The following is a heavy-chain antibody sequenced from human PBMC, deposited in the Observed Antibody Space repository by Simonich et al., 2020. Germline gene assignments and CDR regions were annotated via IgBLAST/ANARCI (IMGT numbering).Heavy chain of an antibody. Sequence: QVQLVQSGAEVKKPGASVKVSCKASDYTFTSYAMHWVRQAPGQRLEWMGWINAGNGNTKYSQKFQGRVTITRDTSASTAYMELSSLRSEDTAVYYCARGAGDRAFDIWGQGTMVTVSS. CDR2: INAGNGNT. D-gene: IGHD7-27*01. J-gene: IGHJ3*02. V-gene: IGHV1-3*01. CDR3: ARGAGDRAFDI. CDR1: DYTFTSYA.